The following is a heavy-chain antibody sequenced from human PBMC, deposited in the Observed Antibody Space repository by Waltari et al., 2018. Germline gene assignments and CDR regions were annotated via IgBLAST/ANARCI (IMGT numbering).Heavy chain of an antibody. D-gene: IGHD3-10*01. V-gene: IGHV4-38-2*01. CDR3: ARHTQGGLNGSLGYYYMDV. CDR1: GYSISSGYY. CDR2: IYHSGST. J-gene: IGHJ6*03. Sequence: QVQLQESGPGLVKPSETLSLTCPVSGYSISSGYYWGWIRQAPGKGLEWIGSIYHSGSTYYNPSLKSRVTISVDTSKNQFSLKLSSVTAADTVVYYCARHTQGGLNGSLGYYYMDVWGKGTTVTVSS.